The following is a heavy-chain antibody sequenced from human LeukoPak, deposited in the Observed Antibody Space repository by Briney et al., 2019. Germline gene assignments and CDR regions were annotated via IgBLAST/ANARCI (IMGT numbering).Heavy chain of an antibody. CDR2: MNPNSGNT. D-gene: IGHD5-24*01. J-gene: IGHJ3*02. CDR1: GYTFTSYD. Sequence: ASVKVSCKASGYTFTSYDINWVRQATGQGLEWMGWMNPNSGNTGYAQKFQGRVTMTRNTSISTAYMELSSLRSEDTAVYYCAGAEGRWLQKIDFRAFDIWGQGTMVTVSS. CDR3: AGAEGRWLQKIDFRAFDI. V-gene: IGHV1-8*01.